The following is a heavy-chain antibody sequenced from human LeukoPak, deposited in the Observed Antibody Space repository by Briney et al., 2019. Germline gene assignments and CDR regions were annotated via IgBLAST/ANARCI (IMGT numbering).Heavy chain of an antibody. Sequence: EASVKVSCKASGYTFTSYGISWVRQAPGQGLEWMGWISAYNGNTNYAQKLQGRVTMTTDTSTSTAYMELRSLRSDDTAVYYCARDYPYSGGYYVWFDPWGQGTLVTVSS. CDR2: ISAYNGNT. D-gene: IGHD1-26*01. CDR1: GYTFTSYG. V-gene: IGHV1-18*01. J-gene: IGHJ5*02. CDR3: ARDYPYSGGYYVWFDP.